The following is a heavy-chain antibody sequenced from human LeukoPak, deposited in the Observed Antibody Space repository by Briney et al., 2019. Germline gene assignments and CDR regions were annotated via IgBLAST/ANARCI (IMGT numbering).Heavy chain of an antibody. CDR1: GYSLGKNYY. D-gene: IGHD1-26*01. J-gene: IGHJ4*02. CDR2: IYGTGST. Sequence: PSETLSLTCAVSGYSLGKNYYWGCIRQPPGRGLGWIGRIYGTGSTSYNPSLMNRVTMSVETSTSHFSLKLTSVTAADTAVYYCARYDARGSASTRFDYWGQGILVTISS. V-gene: IGHV4-38-2*01. CDR3: ARYDARGSASTRFDY.